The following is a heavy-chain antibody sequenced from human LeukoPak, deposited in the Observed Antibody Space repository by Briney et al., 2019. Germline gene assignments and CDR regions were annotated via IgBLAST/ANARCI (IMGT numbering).Heavy chain of an antibody. CDR1: GYAFTGYY. D-gene: IGHD3-10*01. Sequence: ASVKVSCKAFGYAFTGYYMHWVRQAPGQGLGWMGWINPNSGGTSYAQKFQGRVTMTRDTSISTAYMELSRLRSDDTAVYYCASRVRGTYYFDYWGQGTLVTVSS. CDR2: INPNSGGT. CDR3: ASRVRGTYYFDY. V-gene: IGHV1-2*02. J-gene: IGHJ4*02.